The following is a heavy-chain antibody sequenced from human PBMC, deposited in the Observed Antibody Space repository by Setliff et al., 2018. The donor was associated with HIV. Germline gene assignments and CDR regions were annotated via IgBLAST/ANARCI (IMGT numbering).Heavy chain of an antibody. D-gene: IGHD4-17*01. Sequence: SETLSLTCTVSGVSTTSYYWSWIRQPPGKGLEWIGSIYFTGSSDNNPSLKSRVTLSVDTSKHQFSLKLSSVTAADTAVYYCARVQMAYAAFDVWGQGTMVTVSS. V-gene: IGHV4-59*01. CDR3: ARVQMAYAAFDV. J-gene: IGHJ3*01. CDR2: IYFTGSS. CDR1: GVSTTSYY.